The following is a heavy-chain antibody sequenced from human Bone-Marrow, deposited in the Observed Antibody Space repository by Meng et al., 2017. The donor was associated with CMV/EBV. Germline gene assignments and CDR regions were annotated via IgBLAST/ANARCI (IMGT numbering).Heavy chain of an antibody. D-gene: IGHD3-22*01. V-gene: IGHV1-2*02. J-gene: IGHJ3*02. CDR2: INPNSGDT. Sequence: ASVKVSCKASGYTFTGYYMHWVRQAPGQGLEWMGWINPNSGDTNYAQRFQGRVTMTRDTSISTAYMELSRLRSDDTAVYYCARESYDSSGSPIGDAFDIWGQGTMVTVSS. CDR1: GYTFTGYY. CDR3: ARESYDSSGSPIGDAFDI.